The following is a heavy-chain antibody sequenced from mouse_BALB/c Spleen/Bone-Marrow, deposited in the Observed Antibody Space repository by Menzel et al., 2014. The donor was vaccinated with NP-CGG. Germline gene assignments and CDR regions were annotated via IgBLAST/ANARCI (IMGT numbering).Heavy chain of an antibody. Sequence: QVQLKESVPGLVAPSQSLSITCTVSGFSLTSYGVHWVRQPPGKGLEWLGVIWAGGSTNYNSALMSRLSISKDSSKSQVFLKMNSLQTDDTAMYYCARAQLGCFAYWGQGTLVTVSA. V-gene: IGHV2-9*02. J-gene: IGHJ3*01. CDR2: IWAGGST. D-gene: IGHD4-1*02. CDR3: ARAQLGCFAY. CDR1: GFSLTSYG.